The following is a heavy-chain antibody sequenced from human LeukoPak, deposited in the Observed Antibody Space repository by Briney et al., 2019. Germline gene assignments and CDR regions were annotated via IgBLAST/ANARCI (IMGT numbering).Heavy chain of an antibody. V-gene: IGHV4-34*01. CDR3: ASAEPRGIVWYPY. CDR1: GGSFSGYY. Sequence: SETLSLTCAVSGGSFSGYYWTWIRQPPGKGLEWIGEIYHSGSTNYNPSLKSRVTMSVDKSKNQFSLKLSSVTAADTAVYYCASAEPRGIVWYPYWGQGTLVTVSS. J-gene: IGHJ4*02. D-gene: IGHD6-13*01. CDR2: IYHSGST.